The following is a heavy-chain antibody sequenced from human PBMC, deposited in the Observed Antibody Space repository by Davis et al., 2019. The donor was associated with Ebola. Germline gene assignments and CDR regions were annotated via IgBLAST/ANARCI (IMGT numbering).Heavy chain of an antibody. CDR2: IWYDGSNK. CDR3: AKGELLRAFDI. Sequence: GESLKIPCAASGFTFSSYGMHWVRQAPGKGLEWVAVIWYDGSNKYYADSVKGRFTISRDNSKNTLYLQMNSLRAEDTAVYYCAKGELLRAFDIWGQGTMVTVSS. V-gene: IGHV3-33*06. D-gene: IGHD1-26*01. J-gene: IGHJ3*02. CDR1: GFTFSSYG.